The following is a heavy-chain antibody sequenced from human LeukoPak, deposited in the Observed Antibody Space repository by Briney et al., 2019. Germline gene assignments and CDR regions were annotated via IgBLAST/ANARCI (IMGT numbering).Heavy chain of an antibody. J-gene: IGHJ4*02. Sequence: PSETLSLTCTVSGGSISSSSYYWSWIRQPPGKGLEWIGEINHSGSTNYNPSLKSRVTISVDTSKNQFSLKLSSVTAADTAVYYCARGGRATSAVKPVDYWGQGTLVTVSS. D-gene: IGHD5-12*01. V-gene: IGHV4-39*07. CDR2: INHSGST. CDR1: GGSISSSSYY. CDR3: ARGGRATSAVKPVDY.